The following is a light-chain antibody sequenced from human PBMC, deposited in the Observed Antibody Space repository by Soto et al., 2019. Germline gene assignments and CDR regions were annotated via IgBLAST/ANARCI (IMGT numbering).Light chain of an antibody. CDR2: AAS. CDR1: QSVRSSY. CDR3: QQYGSSPRT. Sequence: EIVLTQSPDTLSLSPGESATLSCRASQSVRSSYLAWYQQTPGQTPRLLIYAASSRATGIPDRFSGSGSGTDFSLTISRLEAEDFAVYYCQQYGSSPRTFGQGTKVDIK. J-gene: IGKJ1*01. V-gene: IGKV3-20*01.